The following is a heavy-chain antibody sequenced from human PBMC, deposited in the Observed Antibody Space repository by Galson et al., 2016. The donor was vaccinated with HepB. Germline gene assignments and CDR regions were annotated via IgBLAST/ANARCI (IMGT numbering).Heavy chain of an antibody. Sequence: ETLSLTCVVSGGSFSGYYWNWIRQSPGKGLEFIGEINDKGSSNYSPSLESRVTISVDTSKSQFSLTMTSVTAADTALYYCARGGRFTRYYGLDVWGQGTSVTVSS. D-gene: IGHD1-26*01. CDR1: GGSFSGYY. J-gene: IGHJ6*02. CDR3: ARGGRFTRYYGLDV. V-gene: IGHV4-34*01. CDR2: INDKGSS.